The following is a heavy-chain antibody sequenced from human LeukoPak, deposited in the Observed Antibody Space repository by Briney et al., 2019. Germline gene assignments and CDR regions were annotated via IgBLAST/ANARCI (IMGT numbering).Heavy chain of an antibody. J-gene: IGHJ6*02. D-gene: IGHD5-18*01. CDR2: INHSGIT. CDR3: ARRTRGYSYGPYYYGMDV. V-gene: IGHV4-34*01. CDR1: GGSFSGYY. Sequence: SETLSLTCAVYGGSFSGYYWSWIRQPPGKGLEWIGEINHSGITNYNPSLKSRVTISVDTSKNQFSLKLSSVTAADTAVYYCARRTRGYSYGPYYYGMDVWGQGTTVTVSS.